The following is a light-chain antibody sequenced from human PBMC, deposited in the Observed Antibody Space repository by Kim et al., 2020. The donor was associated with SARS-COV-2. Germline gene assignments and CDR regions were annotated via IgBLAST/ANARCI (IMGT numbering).Light chain of an antibody. Sequence: QSALTQPRSVSGSPGQSVTISCTGTSNDVGGYNYVSWYQQHPGKAPKFMIYDVGERPSGVPDRFSGSKSGNTASLTISGLQAEDEADYYCCSYAGTYTWVFGGGTKLTVL. CDR2: DVG. CDR3: CSYAGTYTWV. V-gene: IGLV2-11*01. CDR1: SNDVGGYNY. J-gene: IGLJ3*02.